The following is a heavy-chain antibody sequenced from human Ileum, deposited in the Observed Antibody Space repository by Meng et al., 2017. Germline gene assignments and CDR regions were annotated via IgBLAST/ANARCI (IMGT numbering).Heavy chain of an antibody. CDR2: IYYSGST. V-gene: IGHV4-39*07. D-gene: IGHD3-10*01. J-gene: IGHJ3*02. Sequence: SETLSLTCTVSGGSISSSSYYWGWIRQPPGKGLEWIGSIYYSGSTYYNPSLKSRVTISVDTSKNQFSLKLSSVTAADTAVYYCARDAENGEFPKNDAFDIWGQGTMVTVSS. CDR1: GGSISSSSYY. CDR3: ARDAENGEFPKNDAFDI.